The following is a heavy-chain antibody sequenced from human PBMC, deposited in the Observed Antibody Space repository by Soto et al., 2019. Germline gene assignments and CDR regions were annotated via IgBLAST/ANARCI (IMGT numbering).Heavy chain of an antibody. V-gene: IGHV3-33*01. J-gene: IGHJ4*02. D-gene: IGHD3-22*01. CDR1: GFTFSSYG. CDR3: ARAVAYYYDSSGYPEDY. Sequence: QVQLVESGGGVVQPGRSLRLSCAASGFTFSSYGMHWVRQAPGKGLEWVAVIWYDGSNKYYADSVKGRFTISRDNSKNTLYLQMNSLRAEDTAVYYCARAVAYYYDSSGYPEDYWGQGTLVTVSS. CDR2: IWYDGSNK.